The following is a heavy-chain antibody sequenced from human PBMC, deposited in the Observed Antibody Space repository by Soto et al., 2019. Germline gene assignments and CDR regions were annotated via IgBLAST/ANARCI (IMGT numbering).Heavy chain of an antibody. V-gene: IGHV3-30*18. Sequence: QVQLVESGGGVVQPGRSLRLSCAASGFTFSSYGMHWVRQAPGKGLEWVAVISYDGSNKYYADSVKGRFTISRDNSKNTLYLQMNSLSAEATAVYYCAKDLGDIVVVVAATDYGMDVWGRGTTVTVSS. CDR2: ISYDGSNK. D-gene: IGHD2-15*01. CDR3: AKDLGDIVVVVAATDYGMDV. J-gene: IGHJ6*02. CDR1: GFTFSSYG.